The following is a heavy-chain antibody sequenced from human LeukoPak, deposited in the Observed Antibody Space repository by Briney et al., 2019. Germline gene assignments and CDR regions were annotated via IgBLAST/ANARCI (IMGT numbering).Heavy chain of an antibody. CDR1: GFTFSSYG. CDR3: AKDRDMAAADYYFDY. V-gene: IGHV3-30*18. CDR2: ISYDGSDK. Sequence: PGGSLRLSCAASGFTFSSYGMHWVRQAPGKGLEWVAVISYDGSDKYYADSVKGRFTISRDNSKNTLYLQMNSLRAEDTAVYYCAKDRDMAAADYYFDYWGQGTLVTVSS. D-gene: IGHD6-13*01. J-gene: IGHJ4*02.